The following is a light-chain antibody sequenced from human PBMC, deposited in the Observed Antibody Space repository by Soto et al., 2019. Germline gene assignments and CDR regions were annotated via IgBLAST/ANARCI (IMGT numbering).Light chain of an antibody. CDR2: GAS. CDR1: QSINTF. Sequence: IQLTQSPSSLSASVGDRVTMTCRASQSINTFLNWYKQEPGRAPKHLIFGASTLQGGVPARFSGSGSGTIFTLTIRKLQPEDFAAYYCQQSGSTPTAFGQGTKVDIK. J-gene: IGKJ1*01. V-gene: IGKV1-39*01. CDR3: QQSGSTPTA.